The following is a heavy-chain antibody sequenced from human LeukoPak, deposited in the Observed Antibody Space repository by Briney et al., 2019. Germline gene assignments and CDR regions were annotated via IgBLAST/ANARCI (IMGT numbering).Heavy chain of an antibody. Sequence: GGSLRLSCAASGFTFSDYYMSWIRQAPGKGLEWVSYISSSGSTIYYADSVKGRFTISRDNAKNSLYLQMNSLRAEDTAVYYCARDKNYYDSSGYTSLDYWGQGTLVTVSS. CDR1: GFTFSDYY. D-gene: IGHD3-22*01. J-gene: IGHJ4*02. V-gene: IGHV3-11*01. CDR3: ARDKNYYDSSGYTSLDY. CDR2: ISSSGSTI.